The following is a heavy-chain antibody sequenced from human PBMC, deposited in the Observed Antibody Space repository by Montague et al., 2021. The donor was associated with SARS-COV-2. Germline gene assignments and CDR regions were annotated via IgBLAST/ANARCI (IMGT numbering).Heavy chain of an antibody. J-gene: IGHJ5*02. CDR1: VGSGSSGT. CDR2: SKYSCGS. Sequence: SETLSLTCAGDVGSGSSGTRGWIGKAQVWSPVWIGYSKYSCGSNYNPSLKSRVTISVDTSKNQFSLKLSSVTAADTAVYYCARHRRAPYCSGVSCYSPPGWFDPWGQGTLVPVSS. D-gene: IGHD2-15*01. V-gene: IGHV4-59*08. CDR3: ARHRRAPYCSGVSCYSPPGWFDP.